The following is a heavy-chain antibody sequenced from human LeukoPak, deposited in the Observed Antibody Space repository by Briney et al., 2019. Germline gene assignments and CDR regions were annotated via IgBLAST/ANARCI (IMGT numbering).Heavy chain of an antibody. Sequence: VSVKVSCKVSGYTLTELSMHWVRQAPGKGLEWMGGFDPEDGETIYAQKFQGRVTMTEDTSTDTAYMELSSLRSEDTAVYYCATDLHYYDSSGHYWGQGTLVTVSS. CDR2: FDPEDGET. D-gene: IGHD3-22*01. CDR3: ATDLHYYDSSGHY. CDR1: GYTLTELS. J-gene: IGHJ4*02. V-gene: IGHV1-24*01.